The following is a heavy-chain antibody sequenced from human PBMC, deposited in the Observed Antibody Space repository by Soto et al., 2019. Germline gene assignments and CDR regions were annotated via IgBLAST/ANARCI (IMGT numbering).Heavy chain of an antibody. CDR1: GGSMSSYY. J-gene: IGHJ4*02. Sequence: EPLSLTFTGSGGSMSSYYWTWIRQPPGKGLEWIGYIYYSGSTNYNPSLKSRVTISVDTSKNQFSLKLSSVTAADTAVYYCARGRGIAAAVGYWGQGTLVTVSS. CDR3: ARGRGIAAAVGY. CDR2: IYYSGST. V-gene: IGHV4-59*01. D-gene: IGHD6-13*01.